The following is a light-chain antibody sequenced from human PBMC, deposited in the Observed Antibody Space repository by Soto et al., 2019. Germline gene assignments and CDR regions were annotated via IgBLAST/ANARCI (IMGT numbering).Light chain of an antibody. V-gene: IGKV3-11*01. Sequence: EIVLTQSPATLSLSPGERATLSCRASQSVSSYLAWYQQKPGQAPRLLIYDASNRATGIPARFSGSGSGTDFTLTISSLEPEDFAVYYCQQYNSWPLTLGGGTKVDI. CDR2: DAS. CDR3: QQYNSWPLT. J-gene: IGKJ4*01. CDR1: QSVSSY.